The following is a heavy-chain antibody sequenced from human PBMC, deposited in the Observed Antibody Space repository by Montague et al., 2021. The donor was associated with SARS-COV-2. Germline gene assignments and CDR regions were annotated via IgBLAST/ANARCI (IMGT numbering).Heavy chain of an antibody. V-gene: IGHV4-4*07. J-gene: IGHJ3*02. CDR2: IYTSGST. D-gene: IGHD1-14*01. Sequence: SETLSLTCTVSGDSISSYYWSWIRQPAGKGLEWIGLIYTSGSTNYNPSLKSRVTMSLDTSKNQFSLKLRSVTAADTAVYYCARGSFGMGAFDIWGQGTMVTVSS. CDR3: ARGSFGMGAFDI. CDR1: GDSISSYY.